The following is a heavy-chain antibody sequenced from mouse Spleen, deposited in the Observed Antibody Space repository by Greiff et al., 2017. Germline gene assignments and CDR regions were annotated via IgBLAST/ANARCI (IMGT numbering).Heavy chain of an antibody. V-gene: IGHV1-7*01. CDR1: GYTFTSYW. D-gene: IGHD1-1*01. CDR3: ARPIYYGSEYFDV. CDR2: INPSTGYT. J-gene: IGHJ1*01. Sequence: QVQLQQSGAELAKPGASVKMSCKASGYTFTSYWMHWVKQRPGQGLEWIGYINPSTGYTEYNQKFKDKATLTADKSSSTAYMQLSSLTSEDSAVYYCARPIYYGSEYFDVWGAGTTVTVSS.